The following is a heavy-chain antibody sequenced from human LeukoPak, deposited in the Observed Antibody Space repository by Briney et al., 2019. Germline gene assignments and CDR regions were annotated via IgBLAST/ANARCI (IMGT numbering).Heavy chain of an antibody. CDR2: IYTSGST. J-gene: IGHJ5*02. CDR3: ARDSRGFNWFDP. D-gene: IGHD2-2*01. CDR1: GGSISSGSDY. Sequence: SETLSLTCTVSGGSISSGSDYWRWIRQPAGKGLEWIGRIYTSGSTNYNPSLKSRVTISVDTSKNQFSLKLSSVTAADTAVYYCARDSRGFNWFDPWGQGTLVTVSS. V-gene: IGHV4-61*02.